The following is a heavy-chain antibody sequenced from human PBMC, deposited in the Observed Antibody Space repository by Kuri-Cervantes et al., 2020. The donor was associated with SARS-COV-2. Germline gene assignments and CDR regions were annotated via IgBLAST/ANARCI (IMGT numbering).Heavy chain of an antibody. J-gene: IGHJ6*02. V-gene: IGHV3-21*01. CDR2: ISSSSSYI. CDR3: AREGQLERPGAYYYYYGMDV. D-gene: IGHD1-1*01. Sequence: GGSLRLSCAASGFTFSSYSMNWVRQAPGKGLEWVSSISSSSSYIYYADSVKGRFTISRDNAKNSLYLQMNSLRAEDTAVYYCAREGQLERPGAYYYYYGMDVWDQGTTVTVSS. CDR1: GFTFSSYS.